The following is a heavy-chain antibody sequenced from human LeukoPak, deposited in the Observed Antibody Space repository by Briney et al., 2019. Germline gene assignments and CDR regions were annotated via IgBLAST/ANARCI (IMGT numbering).Heavy chain of an antibody. J-gene: IGHJ4*02. CDR3: AKSRTYSSGWYYGVFDY. CDR1: GGTFSSYA. CDR2: IIPIFGTA. V-gene: IGHV1-69*05. D-gene: IGHD6-19*01. Sequence: GSSVKVSCKASGGTFSSYAISWVRQAPGQGLEWMGGIIPIFGTANYAQKFQGRVTITTDESTSTAYMELRSLRSEDTAVYYCAKSRTYSSGWYYGVFDYWRQRTLLTVSS.